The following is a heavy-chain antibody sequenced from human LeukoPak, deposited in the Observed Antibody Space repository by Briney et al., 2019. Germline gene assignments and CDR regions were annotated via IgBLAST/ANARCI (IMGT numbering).Heavy chain of an antibody. D-gene: IGHD6-13*01. V-gene: IGHV6-1*01. Sequence: SQTLSLTCAISGDSVSSNSAAWNWIRQSPSRGLEWLGRTYYRSKWYNDYAVSVKGRITINPDTSKNQFSLQLNSVTPEDTAVYYCAGSRTYSSIWQFDYWGQGTLVTVSS. CDR3: AGSRTYSSIWQFDY. J-gene: IGHJ4*02. CDR2: TYYRSKWYN. CDR1: GDSVSSNSAA.